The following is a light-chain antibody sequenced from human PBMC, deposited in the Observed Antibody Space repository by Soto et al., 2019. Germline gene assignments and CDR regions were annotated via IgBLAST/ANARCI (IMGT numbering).Light chain of an antibody. CDR2: AAS. Sequence: IQLTQSPSSLSASVGDRVTITCRASQGISSYLAWYQQKPGKAPTLLIYAASTLQSGVPSRFSGSGSGTDFTLTISSLQPEDFATYYCQQLNSYPPEFTFGPGTKVDIK. CDR1: QGISSY. CDR3: QQLNSYPPEFT. J-gene: IGKJ3*01. V-gene: IGKV1-9*01.